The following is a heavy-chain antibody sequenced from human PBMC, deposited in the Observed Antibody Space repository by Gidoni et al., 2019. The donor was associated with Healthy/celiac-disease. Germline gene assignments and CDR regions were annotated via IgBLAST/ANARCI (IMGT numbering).Heavy chain of an antibody. V-gene: IGHV3-9*01. CDR3: AKDRMGDIVVVPAANYYYYGMDV. CDR2: ISWNSGSI. J-gene: IGHJ6*02. Sequence: EVQLVESGGGLVQPGRSLRLSCAASGFTFDDYAMHWVRQTPGKGLEWVSGISWNSGSIGYADSVKGRFTISRDNAKNSLYLQMNSLRAEDTALYYCAKDRMGDIVVVPAANYYYYGMDVWGQGTTVTVSS. D-gene: IGHD2-2*01. CDR1: GFTFDDYA.